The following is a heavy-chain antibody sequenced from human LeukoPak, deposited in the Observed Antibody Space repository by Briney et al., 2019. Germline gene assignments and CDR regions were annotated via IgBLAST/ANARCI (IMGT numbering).Heavy chain of an antibody. CDR1: GYTFTSYG. CDR3: ARADANVLAYCGGDCGDAFDI. V-gene: IGHV1-18*01. J-gene: IGHJ3*02. CDR2: ISAYNGNT. Sequence: ASVKVSCKASGYTFTSYGISWVRQAPGQGLEWMGWISAYNGNTNYAQKLQGRVTMTTDTSTSTAYMELRSLRSDDTAVYYCARADANVLAYCGGDCGDAFDIWGQGTMVTVSP. D-gene: IGHD2-21*02.